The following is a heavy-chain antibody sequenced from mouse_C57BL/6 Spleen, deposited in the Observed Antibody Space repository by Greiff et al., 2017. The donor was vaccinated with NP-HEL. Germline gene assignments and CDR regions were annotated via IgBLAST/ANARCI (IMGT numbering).Heavy chain of an antibody. Sequence: EVQLVESGGGLVQSGRSLRLSCATSGFTFSDFYMEWVRQAPGKGLEWIAASRNKANDYTTEYSASVKGRFIVSRDTSQSILYLQMNALRAEDTAIYYCARNFYDGHFDVWGTGTTVTVSS. J-gene: IGHJ1*03. CDR2: SRNKANDYTT. D-gene: IGHD2-3*01. V-gene: IGHV7-1*01. CDR3: ARNFYDGHFDV. CDR1: GFTFSDFY.